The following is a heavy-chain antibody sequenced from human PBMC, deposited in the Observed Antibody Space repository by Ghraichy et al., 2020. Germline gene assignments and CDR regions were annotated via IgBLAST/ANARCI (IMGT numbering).Heavy chain of an antibody. D-gene: IGHD2-2*01. V-gene: IGHV4-34*01. CDR1: GGSFSGYY. Sequence: SETLSLTCAVYGGSFSGYYWSWIRQPPGKGLEWIGEINHSGSTNYNPSLKSRVTISVDTSKNQFSLKLSSVTAADTAVYYCTLCTSCPYYYGMDVWGQGTTVTVSS. CDR3: TLCTSCPYYYGMDV. J-gene: IGHJ6*02. CDR2: INHSGST.